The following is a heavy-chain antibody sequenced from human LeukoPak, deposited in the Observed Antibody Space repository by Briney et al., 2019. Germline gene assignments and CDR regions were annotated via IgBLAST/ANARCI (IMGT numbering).Heavy chain of an antibody. CDR3: AQGGWRYSYGSFAY. J-gene: IGHJ4*02. CDR2: IKQDGSEK. Sequence: GGSLRLSCAASAFTFSSYWMSWVRQAPGKGLEWVANIKQDGSEKYYVDSVKGRFTISRDNSKNTLYLQMNSLRAEDTAVYYCAQGGWRYSYGSFAYWGQGTLVTVSS. D-gene: IGHD5-18*01. V-gene: IGHV3-7*03. CDR1: AFTFSSYW.